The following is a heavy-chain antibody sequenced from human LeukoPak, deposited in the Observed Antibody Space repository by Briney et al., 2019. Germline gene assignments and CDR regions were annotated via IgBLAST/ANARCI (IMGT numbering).Heavy chain of an antibody. Sequence: SETLSLTCTVSGGSISSYYWSWIRQPPGKGLEWIGYIYYSGSTNYNPSLKSRVTISVDTSKNQFSLKLSSVTAADTAVYCCAREVGYSNYFDYWGQGTLVTVSS. CDR1: GGSISSYY. V-gene: IGHV4-59*01. D-gene: IGHD2-15*01. J-gene: IGHJ4*02. CDR2: IYYSGST. CDR3: AREVGYSNYFDY.